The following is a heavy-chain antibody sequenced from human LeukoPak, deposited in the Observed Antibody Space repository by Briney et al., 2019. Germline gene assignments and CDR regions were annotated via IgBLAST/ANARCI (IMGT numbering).Heavy chain of an antibody. CDR3: AGPGAYYDSSGYQN. CDR1: GFIFSSYS. D-gene: IGHD3-22*01. V-gene: IGHV3-21*01. J-gene: IGHJ4*02. Sequence: GGSLRLSCAASGFIFSSYSMNWVRQAPGKGLEWVSSISSSSSYIYYADSVKGRFTISRDNAKNSLYLQMNSLRAEDTAVYYCAGPGAYYDSSGYQNWGQGTLVTVSS. CDR2: ISSSSSYI.